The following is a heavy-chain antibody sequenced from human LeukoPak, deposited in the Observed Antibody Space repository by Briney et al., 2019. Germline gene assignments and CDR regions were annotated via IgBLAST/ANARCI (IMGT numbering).Heavy chain of an antibody. CDR3: ASTSFCGGDCYSDY. CDR1: GGSISSGSYY. CDR2: IYTSGST. V-gene: IGHV4-61*02. Sequence: PSETLSLTGPVSGGSISSGSYYWSWIRQPGGKGLEWIGRIYTSGSTNYNPSLKSRVTISVDTSKNQFSLKLSSVTAADTAVYYCASTSFCGGDCYSDYWGQGTLVTVSS. J-gene: IGHJ4*02. D-gene: IGHD2-21*02.